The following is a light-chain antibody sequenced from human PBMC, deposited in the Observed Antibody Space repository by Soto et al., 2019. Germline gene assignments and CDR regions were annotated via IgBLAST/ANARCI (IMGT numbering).Light chain of an antibody. CDR3: AVWDDSLHGYV. Sequence: QSVLTQPPSASGTPGQRLTIACSGTSSNIGSNFVNWYRQLPGTAPKLLVHTNSQRPSGVPDRFSGSKSGTSASLAISGLQSDDEADYFCAVWDDSLHGYVFATGTKVT. CDR1: SSNIGSNF. CDR2: TNS. V-gene: IGLV1-44*01. J-gene: IGLJ1*01.